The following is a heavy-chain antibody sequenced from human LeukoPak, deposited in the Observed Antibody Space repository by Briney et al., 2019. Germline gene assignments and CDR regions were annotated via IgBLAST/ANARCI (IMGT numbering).Heavy chain of an antibody. V-gene: IGHV4-34*01. D-gene: IGHD6-13*01. J-gene: IGHJ3*02. CDR3: ARGVGEQQLVLFDRFFNAFDI. CDR1: GGSFSGYY. Sequence: SETLSLTCAVYGGSFSGYYWSWIRQPPGKGLEWIGEINHSGSTNYNPSLKSRVTISVDTSKNQFSLKLSSVTAADTAVYYCARGVGEQQLVLFDRFFNAFDIWGQGTMVTVSS. CDR2: INHSGST.